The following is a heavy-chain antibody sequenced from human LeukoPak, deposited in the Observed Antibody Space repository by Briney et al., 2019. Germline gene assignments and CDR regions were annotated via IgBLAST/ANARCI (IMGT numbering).Heavy chain of an antibody. J-gene: IGHJ4*02. CDR2: FHTGGST. D-gene: IGHD2-15*01. CDR1: GFSVNSNF. CDR3: ARTVAPMTQGFSFDY. Sequence: PGGSLRLSCAASGFSVNSNFMSWVRQGPGKGLEWVSVFHTGGSTYYADSVKGRFTISRDNSKNMVYLQMNNLSAEDTAVYYCARTVAPMTQGFSFDYWGQGILVTVSS. V-gene: IGHV3-66*01.